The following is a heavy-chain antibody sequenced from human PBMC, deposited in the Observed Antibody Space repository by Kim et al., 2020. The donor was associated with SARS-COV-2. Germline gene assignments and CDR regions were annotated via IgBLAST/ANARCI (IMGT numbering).Heavy chain of an antibody. Sequence: ASVKVYCKASGYTFTSYAMNWVRQAPGQGLEWMGWINTNTGNPTYAQGFTGRFVFSLDTSVSTAYLQISSLKAEDTAVYYCARGQAAAGTFGDAFDIWGQGTMVTVSS. CDR2: INTNTGNP. CDR1: GYTFTSYA. V-gene: IGHV7-4-1*02. CDR3: ARGQAAAGTFGDAFDI. J-gene: IGHJ3*02. D-gene: IGHD6-13*01.